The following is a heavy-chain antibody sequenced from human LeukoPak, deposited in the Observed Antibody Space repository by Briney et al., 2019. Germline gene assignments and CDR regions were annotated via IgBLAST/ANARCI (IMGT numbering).Heavy chain of an antibody. CDR2: INPNSGAT. J-gene: IGHJ4*02. Sequence: ASVKVSCKASGYTFTGYYMHWVRQVPGQGLEWMGWINPNSGATSYAQKFQGRVTMTRDTSISTAYMELNSLRSDDTAVYYCARSVSIDGYGERFDYWGQGTLVTVSS. CDR1: GYTFTGYY. V-gene: IGHV1-2*02. CDR3: ARSVSIDGYGERFDY. D-gene: IGHD1-1*01.